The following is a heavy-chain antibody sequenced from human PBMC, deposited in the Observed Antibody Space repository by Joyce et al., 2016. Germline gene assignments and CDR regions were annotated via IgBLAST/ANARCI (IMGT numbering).Heavy chain of an antibody. Sequence: EVHLVESGGALVQHGGSLRLSCAASGFRFSDHYMDWDRQAPGKWLEWVGRTRDKRTSYSTLYAAFVRGRFTISRDDSETALCLQMNSLRTEDSAIYYCVRTAGAGDFGFDSWGPGTLITVSS. D-gene: IGHD2-8*02. J-gene: IGHJ4*02. CDR2: TRDKRTSYST. CDR3: VRTAGAGDFGFDS. CDR1: GFRFSDHY. V-gene: IGHV3-72*01.